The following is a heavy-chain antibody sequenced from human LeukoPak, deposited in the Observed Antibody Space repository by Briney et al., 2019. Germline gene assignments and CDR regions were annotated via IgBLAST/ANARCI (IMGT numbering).Heavy chain of an antibody. J-gene: IGHJ4*02. V-gene: IGHV1-2*02. D-gene: IGHD5-12*01. CDR2: INPHSGGS. CDR1: GYTFTSYA. Sequence: ASVKVSCKASGYTFTSYAMNWVRQAPGQGLEWMGWINPHSGGSNYARKFRGRVIMTRDTSITTAFLDFSSLRSDDTAIYYCARDKTSLYNGNYAFWGQGTLVTASS. CDR3: ARDKTSLYNGNYAF.